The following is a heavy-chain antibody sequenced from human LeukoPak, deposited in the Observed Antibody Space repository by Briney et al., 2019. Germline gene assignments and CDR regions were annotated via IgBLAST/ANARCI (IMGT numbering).Heavy chain of an antibody. CDR3: VRWRDTAAFDY. J-gene: IGHJ4*02. CDR1: GFTFDDYA. V-gene: IGHV3-43*02. CDR2: ISGDSSST. Sequence: QPGGSLRLSCAASGFTFDDYAMHWVRQAQGKGLEWISLISGDSSSTCYADSVKGRFTISRDNSENSLFLQMNSLITEDTALYYCVRWRDTAAFDYWGQGTLVTVSS. D-gene: IGHD5-18*01.